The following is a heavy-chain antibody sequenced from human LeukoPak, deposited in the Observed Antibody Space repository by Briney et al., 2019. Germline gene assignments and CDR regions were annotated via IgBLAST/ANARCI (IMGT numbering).Heavy chain of an antibody. CDR3: ARKMVNRNWFDP. D-gene: IGHD2-21*01. Sequence: ASVKVSCKASGYSFTTYYVYWVRRAPGQGLEWMGIINPSGGSTSYAQKFQGRVTMTRDMSTSTVYMELSSVRSEDTAVYYCARKMVNRNWFDPWGQGTLVTVSS. CDR2: INPSGGST. J-gene: IGHJ5*02. CDR1: GYSFTTYY. V-gene: IGHV1-46*01.